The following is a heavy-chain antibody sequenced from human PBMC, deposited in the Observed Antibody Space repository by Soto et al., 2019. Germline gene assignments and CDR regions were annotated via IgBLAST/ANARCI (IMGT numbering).Heavy chain of an antibody. CDR1: GGSISSGGYY. V-gene: IGHV4-31*03. CDR3: ARQDCSGGSCHAFDI. Sequence: SETLSLTCTVSGGSISSGGYYWSWIRQHPGKGLEWIGYIYYSGSTYYNPSLKSRVTISVDTSKNQFSLKLSSVTAADTAVYYCARQDCSGGSCHAFDIWGQGTMVTVSS. CDR2: IYYSGST. J-gene: IGHJ3*02. D-gene: IGHD2-15*01.